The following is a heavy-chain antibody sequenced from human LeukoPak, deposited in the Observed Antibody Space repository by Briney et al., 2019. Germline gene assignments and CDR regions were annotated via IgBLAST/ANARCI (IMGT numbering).Heavy chain of an antibody. CDR1: GYTLSTYT. V-gene: IGHV1-3*01. CDR3: ATERDSSWTFDS. CDR2: IYAGNGNV. J-gene: IGHJ4*02. D-gene: IGHD6-13*01. Sequence: ASVKVSCKASGYTLSTYTMHWLRQAPGQRPEWMGCIYAGNGNVKYSQNFQARVTITRDTSANTAYLELSSLRSEDTAVYYCATERDSSWTFDSWGQGTLVTVSS.